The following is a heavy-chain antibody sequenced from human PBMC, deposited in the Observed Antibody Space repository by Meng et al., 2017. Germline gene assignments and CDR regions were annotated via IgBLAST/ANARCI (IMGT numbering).Heavy chain of an antibody. CDR3: ARDCINRGPATGTIDY. V-gene: IGHV4-39*07. J-gene: IGHJ4*02. CDR2: IYYSGST. CDR1: GGSISRSSYY. D-gene: IGHD1-1*01. Sequence: GSLRLSCTVSGGSISRSSYYWGWIRQPPGKGLEWIGSIYYSGSTYYNPSLKSRVTISVDTSKNQFSLKLSSVTAADTAVYYCARDCINRGPATGTIDYWGQGTLVTVSS.